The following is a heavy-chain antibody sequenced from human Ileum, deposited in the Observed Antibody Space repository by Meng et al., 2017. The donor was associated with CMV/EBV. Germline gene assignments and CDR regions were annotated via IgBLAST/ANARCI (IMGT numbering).Heavy chain of an antibody. CDR1: GDDFNFFD. CDR3: TRGYGSGD. CDR2: VSPTSGKS. D-gene: IGHD4-17*01. Sequence: KVSCKASGDDFNFFDIHWVRQAPGQGLEYMGRVSPTSGKSGYARQFQDRVTISCNTSMTTAYLELSGLTSKDTAVYYCTRGYGSGDWGQGTLVTVSS. J-gene: IGHJ4*02. V-gene: IGHV1-8*03.